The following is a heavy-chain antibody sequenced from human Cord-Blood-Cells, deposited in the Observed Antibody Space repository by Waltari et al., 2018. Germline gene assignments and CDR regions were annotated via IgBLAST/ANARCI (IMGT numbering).Heavy chain of an antibody. J-gene: IGHJ3*02. Sequence: QVQLVQSGAEVKKPGASVTVSCKASGYTFTGYYMHWVRQAPGQGLEWMGWINPNSGGTNYAQKFQGRVTMTRDTSISTAYMELSRLRSDDTAVYYCAREGSYGSGNDAFDIWGQGTMVTVSS. V-gene: IGHV1-2*02. CDR1: GYTFTGYY. CDR3: AREGSYGSGNDAFDI. D-gene: IGHD3-10*01. CDR2: INPNSGGT.